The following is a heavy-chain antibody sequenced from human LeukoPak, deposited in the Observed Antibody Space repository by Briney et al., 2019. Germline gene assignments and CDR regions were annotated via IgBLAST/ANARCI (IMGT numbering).Heavy chain of an antibody. Sequence: GGSLRLSCAASGFTFSTSDMHWVRQAPGEGLEWVAVISYDGSNKYYADSVKGRFTISRDNSKNTLYLQMNSLRAEDTAVYYCARDSRGFDYWGQGTLVTVSS. CDR1: GFTFSTSD. CDR2: ISYDGSNK. J-gene: IGHJ4*02. CDR3: ARDSRGFDY. D-gene: IGHD2/OR15-2a*01. V-gene: IGHV3-30*19.